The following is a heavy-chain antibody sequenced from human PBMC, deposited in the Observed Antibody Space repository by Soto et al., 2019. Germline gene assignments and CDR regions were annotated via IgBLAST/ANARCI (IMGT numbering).Heavy chain of an antibody. J-gene: IGHJ4*02. Sequence: PSETLSLTCAVSGGSMSSGDYSWNWIRQPPGKGLEWIGYIYYGGSTYNNPSLQSRVTMSLDRSRNQFSLKLNSVTAADTAVYYCARVRREYDNSGPVDYWGQGNLVTVSS. CDR1: GGSMSSGDYS. V-gene: IGHV4-30-2*01. CDR2: IYYGGST. D-gene: IGHD3-22*01. CDR3: ARVRREYDNSGPVDY.